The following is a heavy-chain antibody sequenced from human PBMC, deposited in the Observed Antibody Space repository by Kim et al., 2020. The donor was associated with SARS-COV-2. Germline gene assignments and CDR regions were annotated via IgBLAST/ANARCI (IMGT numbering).Heavy chain of an antibody. D-gene: IGHD3-22*01. CDR3: AREDYYDSRGYKAFVI. CDR1: GYTFTAYF. J-gene: IGHJ3*02. Sequence: AAVKVSCKASGYTFTAYFIHWLRQAPGQGLELMGRINPQSGDTNYAQSFQGRVTMTRDTSISTAYMELSGLRSDDTALYYCAREDYYDSRGYKAFVIWGQGTMVTVSS. CDR2: INPQSGDT. V-gene: IGHV1-2*06.